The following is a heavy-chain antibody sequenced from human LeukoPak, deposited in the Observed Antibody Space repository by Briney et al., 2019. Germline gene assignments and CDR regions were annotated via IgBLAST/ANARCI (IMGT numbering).Heavy chain of an antibody. Sequence: PSETLSLTCTVSGGSISRYYWSWIRQPPGKGLEWIGYIYYSGSTNYNPSLKSRVTISVDTSKNQFSLKLSSVTAADTAVYYCVGAARPGVDYYYGMDVWGQGTTVTVSS. J-gene: IGHJ6*02. CDR1: GGSISRYY. D-gene: IGHD6-6*01. CDR2: IYYSGST. V-gene: IGHV4-59*01. CDR3: VGAARPGVDYYYGMDV.